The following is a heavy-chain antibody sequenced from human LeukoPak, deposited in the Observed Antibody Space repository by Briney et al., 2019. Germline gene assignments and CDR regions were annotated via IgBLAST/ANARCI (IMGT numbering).Heavy chain of an antibody. CDR3: ARRGGYDRFDY. V-gene: IGHV4-30-2*01. Sequence: SETLSLTCAVSGGSISSEGSSWSWIRQPPGNGLEWIGYIYQSGSTYYKSSLKSRVTISVDRSKNQFSLKLSSVTAADTAVYYCARRGGYDRFDYWGQGTLVTVSS. J-gene: IGHJ4*02. CDR1: GGSISSEGSS. CDR2: IYQSGST. D-gene: IGHD3-16*01.